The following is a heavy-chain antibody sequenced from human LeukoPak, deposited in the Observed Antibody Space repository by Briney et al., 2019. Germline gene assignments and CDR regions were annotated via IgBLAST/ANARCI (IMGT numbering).Heavy chain of an antibody. J-gene: IGHJ4*02. CDR3: ARDHPDFDY. Sequence: GGSLRLSCAASGFTFSSYAMSWVRQAPGKGLEWVANIKEDGSVKYYVASVEGRFTISRDNAKNSLYLQMNSLRAEDTAVYYCARDHPDFDYWGQGTLVTVSS. CDR1: GFTFSSYA. CDR2: IKEDGSVK. V-gene: IGHV3-7*01.